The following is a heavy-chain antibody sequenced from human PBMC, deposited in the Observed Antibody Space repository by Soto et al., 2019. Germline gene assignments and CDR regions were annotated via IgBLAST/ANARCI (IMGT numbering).Heavy chain of an antibody. J-gene: IGHJ4*02. Sequence: EVQLVESGGGLVQPGGSLRLSCAASGFTFSSYAMSWVRQAPGKGLEWVAAISGSGGSTYYADSVKGRFTISRDNSKNTLYLPMNSLRAEDTAVYYCAKDRLRLGELSSFDYWGQGTLVTVSS. D-gene: IGHD3-16*02. CDR1: GFTFSSYA. CDR2: ISGSGGST. V-gene: IGHV3-23*04. CDR3: AKDRLRLGELSSFDY.